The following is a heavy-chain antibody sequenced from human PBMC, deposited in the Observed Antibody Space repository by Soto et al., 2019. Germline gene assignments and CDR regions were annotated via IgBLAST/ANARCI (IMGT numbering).Heavy chain of an antibody. Sequence: QVQLQQWGAGLLKPSGTLSLTCAVYGGSFSGYYWSWIRQPPGKGLEWIGEINHSGSTNYNPSLKSRVTISVDTSKNQFSLKLSSVTAADTAVYYCARGYLRYCSGGSCYPFGYWGQGTLVTVSS. J-gene: IGHJ4*02. V-gene: IGHV4-34*01. CDR2: INHSGST. D-gene: IGHD2-15*01. CDR1: GGSFSGYY. CDR3: ARGYLRYCSGGSCYPFGY.